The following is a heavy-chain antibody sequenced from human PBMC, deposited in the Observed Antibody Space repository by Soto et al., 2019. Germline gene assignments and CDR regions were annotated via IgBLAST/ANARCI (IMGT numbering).Heavy chain of an antibody. D-gene: IGHD2-21*02. V-gene: IGHV4-39*01. J-gene: IGHJ4*02. CDR2: IYYSGRT. CDR1: CESISSSSYY. Sequence: LSLTCIVSCESISSSSYYWGWIRQPPGKGLEWIGSIYYSGRTYYNPSFKSRVIMSIDTSKNQFSLKLSSVTATDTAVYYCARQRTTVVTQAYFDHWGQGALVTVSS. CDR3: ARQRTTVVTQAYFDH.